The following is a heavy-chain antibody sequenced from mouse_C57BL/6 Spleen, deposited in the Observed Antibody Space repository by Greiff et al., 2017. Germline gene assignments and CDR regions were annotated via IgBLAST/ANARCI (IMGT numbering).Heavy chain of an antibody. D-gene: IGHD2-4*01. V-gene: IGHV2-2*01. CDR2: IWSGGST. CDR1: GFSLTSYG. CDR3: ARCDDYDGVDY. Sequence: QVQLQQSGPGLVQPSQSLSITCTVSGFSLTSYGVHWVRQSPGKGLEWLGVIWSGGSTDYNAAFISRLSISKDNSKSQVFFKMNSLQADDTAIYYCARCDDYDGVDYWGQGTTLTVSS. J-gene: IGHJ2*01.